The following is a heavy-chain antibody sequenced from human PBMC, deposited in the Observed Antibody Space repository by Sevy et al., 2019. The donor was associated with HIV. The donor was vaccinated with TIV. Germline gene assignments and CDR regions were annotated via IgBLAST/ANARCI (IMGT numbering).Heavy chain of an antibody. CDR1: GYSFTSYW. CDR3: ARNGGTGALYCSSTSCYSSYYYYGMDV. J-gene: IGHJ6*02. V-gene: IGHV5-51*01. CDR2: IYPGDSDT. Sequence: GESLKISCKGSGYSFTSYWIGWVRQMPGKGLEWMGIIYPGDSDTRYSPSFQGQVTISADKSISTAYLQWSSLKASDTAMYYCARNGGTGALYCSSTSCYSSYYYYGMDVWGQGTTVTVSS. D-gene: IGHD2-2*01.